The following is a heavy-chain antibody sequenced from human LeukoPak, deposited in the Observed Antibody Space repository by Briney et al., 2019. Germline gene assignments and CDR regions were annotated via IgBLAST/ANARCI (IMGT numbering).Heavy chain of an antibody. CDR3: VRDES. CDR2: IKEDGSLK. V-gene: IGHV3-7*04. J-gene: IGHJ4*02. Sequence: PGGSLRLSCAASGFTFSRHWMSWVREAPGKGLEWVANIKEDGSLKYYVDSVKGRFTISRDNAKNSVYPEMNSLRVEDTAVYFCVRDESWGQGTSVTVSS. CDR1: GFTFSRHW.